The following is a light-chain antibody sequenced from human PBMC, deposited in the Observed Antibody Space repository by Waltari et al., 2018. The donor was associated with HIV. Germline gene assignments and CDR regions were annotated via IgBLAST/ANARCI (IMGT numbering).Light chain of an antibody. V-gene: IGLV2-23*02. CDR2: EVS. Sequence: QSALTQPASVSGSPGQSITISCTGTRSDVGSYNLFSWYHHHPGKAPKLIISEVSKRPSGVSNRFSGSKSGTTASLTIAGLQAEDEADYHCCSYAHNDPWVFGGGTRLTVL. J-gene: IGLJ3*02. CDR1: RSDVGSYNL. CDR3: CSYAHNDPWV.